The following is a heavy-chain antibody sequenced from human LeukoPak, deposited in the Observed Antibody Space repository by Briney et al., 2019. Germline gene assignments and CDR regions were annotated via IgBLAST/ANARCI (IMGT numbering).Heavy chain of an antibody. CDR2: IYYSGST. CDR3: ARAITMVRGVSNWFDP. V-gene: IGHV4-59*08. D-gene: IGHD3-10*01. J-gene: IGHJ5*02. CDR1: GGSISTNY. Sequence: PSETLSLTCTVSGGSISTNYWSWIRQPPGKGLGWIGYIYYSGSTNYNPSLKSRVTISVDTSKNQFSLKLSSVTAADTAVYYCARAITMVRGVSNWFDPWGQGTLVTVSS.